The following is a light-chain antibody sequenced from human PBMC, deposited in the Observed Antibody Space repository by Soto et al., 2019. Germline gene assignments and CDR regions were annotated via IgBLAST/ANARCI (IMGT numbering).Light chain of an antibody. CDR3: QQYNNWPPWT. J-gene: IGKJ1*01. CDR1: QSVRSN. V-gene: IGKV3-15*01. Sequence: EIVMTQSPATLSVSPGDRATLSCRASQSVRSNLAWYQQKPGQAPRLLIYGVSTSATGIPARFSGSGSETEFTLTISSLQSEDFAVYYCQQYNNWPPWTFGQGTNVEVK. CDR2: GVS.